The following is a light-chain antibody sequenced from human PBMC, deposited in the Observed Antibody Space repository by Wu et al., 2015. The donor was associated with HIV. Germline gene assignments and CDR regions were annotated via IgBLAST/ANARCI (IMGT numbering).Light chain of an antibody. J-gene: IGKJ5*01. Sequence: EIVLTQSPATLSVSPGETAIFSCRASQSVSSHLAWYQQKPGQAPRLLIYDTSNRATGIPDRFSGSGSGTDFTLTISRLEPEDFAVYYCQQYGSPITFGQGTRLEIK. V-gene: IGKV3-20*01. CDR1: QSVSSH. CDR3: QQYGSPIT. CDR2: DTS.